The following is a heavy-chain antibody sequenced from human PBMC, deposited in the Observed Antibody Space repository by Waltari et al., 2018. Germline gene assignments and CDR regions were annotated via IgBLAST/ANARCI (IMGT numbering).Heavy chain of an antibody. J-gene: IGHJ4*02. CDR1: GGSIGRYY. D-gene: IGHD1-26*01. Sequence: QVQLQESGPGLVKPSETLSLTCTVSGGSIGRYYWRWIRQPPGKGLEWIGYIYYTGHTYFSPSLKSRVTMSVDTSKNQVSLRLISVTAADTAVYFCARRPAGATFDYWGPGALVTVSS. V-gene: IGHV4-59*01. CDR3: ARRPAGATFDY. CDR2: IYYTGHT.